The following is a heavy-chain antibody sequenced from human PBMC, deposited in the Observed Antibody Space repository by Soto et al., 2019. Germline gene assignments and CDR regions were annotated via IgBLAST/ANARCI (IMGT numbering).Heavy chain of an antibody. Sequence: QVQLVESGGGVVQPGRSLRLSCAASGFTFSSYAMHWVRQAPGKGLEWVAVISYDGSNKYYADSVKGRFTISRDNSKNTLYLQMNSLRAEDTAVYYCARVGIVLVELNWFDPWGQRTLVTVSS. D-gene: IGHD2-2*01. J-gene: IGHJ5*02. CDR1: GFTFSSYA. CDR2: ISYDGSNK. V-gene: IGHV3-30-3*01. CDR3: ARVGIVLVELNWFDP.